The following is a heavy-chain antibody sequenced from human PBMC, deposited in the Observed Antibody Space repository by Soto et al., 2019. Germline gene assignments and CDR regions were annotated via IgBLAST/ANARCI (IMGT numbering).Heavy chain of an antibody. CDR2: INAGNGNT. D-gene: IGHD6-19*01. CDR3: ARVASSGWYVHYYFDY. CDR1: GYTYTSYA. V-gene: IGHV1-3*01. J-gene: IGHJ4*02. Sequence: GASVKVSCTASGYTYTSYALHWVRQAPGQRLEWMGWINAGNGNTKYSQKFQGRVTITRDTSASTAYMELSSLRSEDTAVYYCARVASSGWYVHYYFDYWGQGTLVTVSS.